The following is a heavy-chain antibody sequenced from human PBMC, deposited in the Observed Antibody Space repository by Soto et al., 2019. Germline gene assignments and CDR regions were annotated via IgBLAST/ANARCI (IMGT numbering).Heavy chain of an antibody. D-gene: IGHD3-9*01. CDR2: ISAYNGNT. J-gene: IGHJ4*02. Sequence: QVQLVQSGAEVKKPGASVKVSCKASGYTFTSYGISWVRQAPGQGLEWMGWISAYNGNTNYAQKLQGRVTMTTDTSKSTAYMELRSLRSDDTAVYYCARSLPGYFDWLPQIGDYWGQGTLVTVSS. CDR1: GYTFTSYG. V-gene: IGHV1-18*01. CDR3: ARSLPGYFDWLPQIGDY.